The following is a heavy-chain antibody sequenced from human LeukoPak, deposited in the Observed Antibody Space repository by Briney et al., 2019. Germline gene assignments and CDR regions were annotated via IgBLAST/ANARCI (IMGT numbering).Heavy chain of an antibody. CDR3: AKVHDSSGVGY. CDR2: IKQDGSEK. J-gene: IGHJ4*02. D-gene: IGHD3-22*01. CDR1: GFTFSSYF. Sequence: GGSLRLSCAASGFTFSSYFMSWVRQAPGKGLEWVANIKQDGSEKYYVDSVKGRFTISRDNAKNSLYLQMNSLRAEDTAVYYCAKVHDSSGVGYWGQGTLVTVSS. V-gene: IGHV3-7*01.